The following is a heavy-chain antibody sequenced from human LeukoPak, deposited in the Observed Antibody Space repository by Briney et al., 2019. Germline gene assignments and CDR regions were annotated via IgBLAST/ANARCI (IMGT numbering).Heavy chain of an antibody. Sequence: GGSLRLSCGASGFTFSSYWMHWVRHAPGKGLVWISRINSDGSTTSYADSVKGRFTISRDNAKNMLYLQMNSLRAEDTAVYYCARGNYYGQDYWGQGTLVTVSS. J-gene: IGHJ4*02. V-gene: IGHV3-74*01. D-gene: IGHD3-10*01. CDR3: ARGNYYGQDY. CDR1: GFTFSSYW. CDR2: INSDGSTT.